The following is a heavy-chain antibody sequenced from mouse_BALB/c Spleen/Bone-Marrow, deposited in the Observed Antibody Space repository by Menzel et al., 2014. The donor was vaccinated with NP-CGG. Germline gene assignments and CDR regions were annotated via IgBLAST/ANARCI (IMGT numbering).Heavy chain of an antibody. V-gene: IGHV1-63*01. CDR2: IYPGSGNT. CDR3: TRRRSLDY. CDR1: GYAFTNYW. J-gene: IGHJ2*01. Sequence: VQLQESGTELVRPGTSVKISCKASGYAFTNYWLGWVEQRPGHGLEWIGDIYPGSGNTYYNEKFKGKATLTADKSSSTAYMQLSGLTSEDSAVYFCTRRRSLDYWGQGTTLTVSS.